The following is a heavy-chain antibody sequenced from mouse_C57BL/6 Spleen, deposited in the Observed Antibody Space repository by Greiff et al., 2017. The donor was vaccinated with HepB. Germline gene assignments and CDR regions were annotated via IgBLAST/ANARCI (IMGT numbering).Heavy chain of an antibody. J-gene: IGHJ2*01. Sequence: VQLQQSGAELVKPGASVKLSCKASGYTFTSYWMHWVKQRPGQGLEWIGMIHPNSGSTNYNEKFKSKATLTVDKSSSTAYMQLSSLTSEDSAVYYCARRESFYYFDYWGQGTTLTVS. CDR1: GYTFTSYW. CDR2: IHPNSGST. CDR3: ARRESFYYFDY. V-gene: IGHV1-64*01.